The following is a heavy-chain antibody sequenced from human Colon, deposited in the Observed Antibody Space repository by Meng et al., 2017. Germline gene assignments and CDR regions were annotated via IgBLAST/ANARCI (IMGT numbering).Heavy chain of an antibody. J-gene: IGHJ4*02. CDR3: LKELTSGSGSGDF. CDR1: GFTFNNYW. D-gene: IGHD3-10*01. CDR2: ISGDGSVT. V-gene: IGHV3-74*01. Sequence: GTLKIFCPASGFTFNNYWMHWVRQAPGKGLVWVSRISGDGSVTNYADSLQGRLLIPRDNAKNMLFLQMNSLRAEDTAVYYYLKELTSGSGSGDFWGQGTLVTVSS.